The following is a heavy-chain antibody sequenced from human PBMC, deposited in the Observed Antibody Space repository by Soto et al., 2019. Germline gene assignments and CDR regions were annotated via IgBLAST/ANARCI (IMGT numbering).Heavy chain of an antibody. CDR3: ARGITIFGVVTSSDAFDI. V-gene: IGHV3-64*01. Sequence: EVQLVESGGGLIQPGGSLRLSCAASGFTFSSYAMHWVRQAPGKGLEYVSAISSNGGSTYYANSVKGRFTISRDNSRNTLYLQMGRLRAADMAVYYCARGITIFGVVTSSDAFDIWGQGTMVTVSS. D-gene: IGHD3-3*01. J-gene: IGHJ3*02. CDR2: ISSNGGST. CDR1: GFTFSSYA.